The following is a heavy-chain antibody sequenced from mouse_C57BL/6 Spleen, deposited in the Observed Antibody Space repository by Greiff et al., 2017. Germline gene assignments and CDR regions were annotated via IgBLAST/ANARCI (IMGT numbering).Heavy chain of an antibody. J-gene: IGHJ2*01. D-gene: IGHD1-1*01. Sequence: QVQLQQPGAELVRPGTSVTLSCKASGYTFTSYWMHWVKQRPGQGLEWIGVIDPSDSYTNYNQKFKGKATLTVDTSSRTAYMQLSSVTSEDSAVYYCARYDYDGSRYYFCYWGQGTTLSVSS. V-gene: IGHV1-59*01. CDR1: GYTFTSYW. CDR2: IDPSDSYT. CDR3: ARYDYDGSRYYFCY.